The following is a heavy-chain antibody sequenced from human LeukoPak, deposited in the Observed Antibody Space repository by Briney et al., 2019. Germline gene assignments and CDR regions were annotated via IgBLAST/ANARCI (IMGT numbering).Heavy chain of an antibody. J-gene: IGHJ6*02. CDR1: GGFISSYY. CDR2: IYYSGST. Sequence: PSETLSLTCTVSGGFISSYYWSWIRQPPGKGLEWIGYIYYSGSTNYNPSLKSRVTISVDTSKNQFSLKLSSVTAADTAVYYCARVVPAAISMDVWGQGTTVTVSS. D-gene: IGHD2-2*01. CDR3: ARVVPAAISMDV. V-gene: IGHV4-59*01.